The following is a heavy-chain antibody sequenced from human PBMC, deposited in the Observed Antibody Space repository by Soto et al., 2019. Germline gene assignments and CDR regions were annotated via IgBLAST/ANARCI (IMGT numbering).Heavy chain of an antibody. CDR3: AKNRGVQSEPLAPVNGSAP. J-gene: IGHJ5*02. CDR2: ISDSGGSS. V-gene: IGHV3-23*01. Sequence: PGGSLRLSCAASGFTFNSYGMAWVRQAPGKGLQWVSSISDSGGSSHYADSVKGRFTISRDNSKSTVYLELNNLSAEDTAVYHSAKNRGVQSEPLAPVNGSAPWGQGAVVTVSS. D-gene: IGHD3-10*01. CDR1: GFTFNSYG.